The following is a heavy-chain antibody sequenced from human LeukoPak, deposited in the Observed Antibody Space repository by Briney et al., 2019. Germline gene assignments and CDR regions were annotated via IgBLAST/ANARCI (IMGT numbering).Heavy chain of an antibody. CDR2: ISGSGGST. CDR3: AKDQVCSGGSCYFDY. Sequence: GGSLRLSCAASGFTFSSYAMSWVRQAPGKGLEWVSAISGSGGSTYYADSVKGRFTISRDNSKNTLYLQMNSLRAEDTAAYYCAKDQVCSGGSCYFDYWGQGTLVTVSS. D-gene: IGHD2-15*01. CDR1: GFTFSSYA. V-gene: IGHV3-23*01. J-gene: IGHJ4*02.